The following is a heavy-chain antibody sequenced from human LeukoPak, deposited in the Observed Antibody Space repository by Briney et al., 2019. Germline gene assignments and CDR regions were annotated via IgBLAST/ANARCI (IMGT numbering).Heavy chain of an antibody. V-gene: IGHV4-34*01. CDR3: ARVLRGGYY. D-gene: IGHD6-25*01. CDR1: GGSFSGYY. CDR2: INHSGST. Sequence: ASETLSLTCAVYGGSFSGYYWSWIRQPPGKGLEWIGEINHSGSTNYNPSLKSRVTISVDTSKNQFSLKLSSVTAADTAVYYCARVLRGGYYWGRGTLVTVSS. J-gene: IGHJ4*02.